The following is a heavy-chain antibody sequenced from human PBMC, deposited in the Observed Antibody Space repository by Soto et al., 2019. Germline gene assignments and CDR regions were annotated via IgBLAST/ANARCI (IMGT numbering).Heavy chain of an antibody. V-gene: IGHV3-30-3*01. D-gene: IGHD2-2*03. J-gene: IGHJ6*02. CDR2: ISYDGSNK. Sequence: QVQLVESGGGVVQPGRSLRLSCAASGFTFSSYAMHWVRQAPGKGLEWVAVISYDGSNKYYADSVKGRFTISRDNSKNTLYLQMNSLRAEDTAVYYCARDAGVDIVVVPATGGMDVWGQGTTVTVSS. CDR1: GFTFSSYA. CDR3: ARDAGVDIVVVPATGGMDV.